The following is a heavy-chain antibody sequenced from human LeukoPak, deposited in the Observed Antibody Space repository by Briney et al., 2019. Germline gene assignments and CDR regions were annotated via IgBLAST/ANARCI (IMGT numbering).Heavy chain of an antibody. CDR1: GFSFGTFG. D-gene: IGHD3/OR15-3a*01. CDR3: ARELVSLGTGYFDL. V-gene: IGHV3-23*01. J-gene: IGHJ2*01. CDR2: ITGSSTWT. Sequence: GGSLRLSCEASGFSFGTFGMTWVRQAPGNGLEWVSGITGSSTWTYYADSVRGRFTISRDNSKNSLHLQMNNLTADDTAIYYCARELVSLGTGYFDLWGRGTLVTVAS.